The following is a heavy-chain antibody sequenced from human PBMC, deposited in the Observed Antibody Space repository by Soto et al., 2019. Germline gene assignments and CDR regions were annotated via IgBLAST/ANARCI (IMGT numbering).Heavy chain of an antibody. CDR3: ATYGSGSYYQGDYYGMDV. J-gene: IGHJ6*02. V-gene: IGHV1-18*01. D-gene: IGHD3-10*01. Sequence: ASVKVSCKASGYTFTSYGISWVRQAPGQGLEWMGWISANNGSTNYAQKLQGWVTMTRDTSISTAYMELSRLRSDDTAVYYCATYGSGSYYQGDYYGMDVWGQGTTVTVSS. CDR1: GYTFTSYG. CDR2: ISANNGST.